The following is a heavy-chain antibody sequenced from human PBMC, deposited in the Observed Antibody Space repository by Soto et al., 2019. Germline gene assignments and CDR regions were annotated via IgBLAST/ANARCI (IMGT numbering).Heavy chain of an antibody. D-gene: IGHD2-8*01. CDR2: INHSGST. CDR1: GGSFSGYY. V-gene: IGHV4-34*01. J-gene: IGHJ6*03. CDR3: ASIGYCTNGVCYNPYYYYYMDV. Sequence: SETLSLTCAVYGGSFSGYYWSWIRQPPGKGLEWIGEINHSGSTNYNPSLKSRVTISVDTSKNQFSLKLSSVTAADTAVYYCASIGYCTNGVCYNPYYYYYMDVWGKGTTVTVSS.